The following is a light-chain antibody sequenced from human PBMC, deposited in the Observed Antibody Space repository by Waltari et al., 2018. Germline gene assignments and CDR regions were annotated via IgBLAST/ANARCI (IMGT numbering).Light chain of an antibody. V-gene: IGKV4-1*01. Sequence: DIVMTQSPDSLAVSLGERATINCKSSQSGLYSSNNKNYLAWYQQKPGQPPKLLIYWASTRECGVPDRFSGSGSVTDFTLTISSLQAEDVAVYYCQQYLSTPPTFGQGTKVEIK. CDR2: WAS. CDR1: QSGLYSSNNKNY. CDR3: QQYLSTPPT. J-gene: IGKJ1*01.